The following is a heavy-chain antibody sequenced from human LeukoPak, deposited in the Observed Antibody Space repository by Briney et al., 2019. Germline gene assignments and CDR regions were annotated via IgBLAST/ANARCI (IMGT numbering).Heavy chain of an antibody. J-gene: IGHJ4*02. CDR3: AKVHNTGLYYFDY. CDR1: GFTFSSYA. Sequence: PGGSLRHSCAASGFTFSSYAMSWVRQAPGKGLEWVSVINSNGDSTNCADSVKGRLTISRDNSKNTLYLQMNSLRAEDTAVYFCAKVHNTGLYYFDYWGQGTLVTVSS. CDR2: INSNGDST. V-gene: IGHV3-23*01. D-gene: IGHD6-19*01.